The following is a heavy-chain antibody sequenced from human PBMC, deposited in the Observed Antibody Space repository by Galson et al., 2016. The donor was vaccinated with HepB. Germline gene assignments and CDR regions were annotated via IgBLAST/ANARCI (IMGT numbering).Heavy chain of an antibody. CDR3: ARGGLNWLGFEY. J-gene: IGHJ4*02. CDR1: GGTFSSYS. Sequence: SVKVSCKASGGTFSSYSITWVRQAPGQGLEWMGGIIPIFGTPKFAQKFRGRVTITADKSTSTAYMELSSLRSEDTAVYYCARGGLNWLGFEYWGQGTLVTVSS. V-gene: IGHV1-69*06. CDR2: IIPIFGTP. D-gene: IGHD3-22*01.